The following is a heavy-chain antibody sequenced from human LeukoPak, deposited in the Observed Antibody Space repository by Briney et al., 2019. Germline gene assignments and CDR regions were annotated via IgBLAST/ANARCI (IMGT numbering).Heavy chain of an antibody. J-gene: IGHJ4*02. D-gene: IGHD4-17*01. CDR1: GGTFNSFA. V-gene: IGHV1-69*13. CDR2: IIPIFGTA. CDR3: ARDPHDYGEERDY. Sequence: ASVKVSCKASGGTFNSFALSWVRQAPGQGLEWMGGIIPIFGTANYAQKFQGRVTITADESTGAAYMELSSLRSEDTAVYYCARDPHDYGEERDYWGQGTLVTVSS.